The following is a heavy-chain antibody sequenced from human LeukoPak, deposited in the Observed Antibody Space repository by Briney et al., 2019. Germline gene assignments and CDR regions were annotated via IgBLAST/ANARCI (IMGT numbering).Heavy chain of an antibody. CDR1: GGSISSSN. D-gene: IGHD5-24*01. V-gene: IGHV3-23*01. Sequence: PSETLSLTCAISGGSISSSNWWTWVRQAPGKGLEWVSAISGSGGSTYYADSVKGRFTISRDNSKNTLYLQMNSLRAEDTAVYYCARGGDGDNSMPFDYWGQGTLVTVSS. CDR3: ARGGDGDNSMPFDY. CDR2: ISGSGGST. J-gene: IGHJ4*02.